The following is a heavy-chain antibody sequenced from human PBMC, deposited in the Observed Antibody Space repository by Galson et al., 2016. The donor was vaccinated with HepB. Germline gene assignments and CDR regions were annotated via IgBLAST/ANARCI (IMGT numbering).Heavy chain of an antibody. CDR1: GYTFTTYD. J-gene: IGHJ4*02. V-gene: IGHV1-8*01. Sequence: SVKVSCKASGYTFTTYDINWVRQAPGQGLEWMGWMNPNSANTGYAQKFQGRVTLTRNTSISTAYMELSSLRSEDTAIYYCVRGRQNLHIVATIGGDYWGQGTLVTVSS. CDR2: MNPNSANT. D-gene: IGHD5-12*01. CDR3: VRGRQNLHIVATIGGDY.